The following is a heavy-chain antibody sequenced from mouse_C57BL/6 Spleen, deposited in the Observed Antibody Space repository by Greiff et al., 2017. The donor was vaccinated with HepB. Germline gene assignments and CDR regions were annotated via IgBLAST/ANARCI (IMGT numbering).Heavy chain of an antibody. J-gene: IGHJ1*03. CDR3: ASLYYYGSSHWYFDV. CDR2: IRNKANGYTT. D-gene: IGHD1-1*01. Sequence: EVKLQESGGGLVQPGGSLSLSCAASGFTFTDYYMSWVRQPPGKALEWLGFIRNKANGYTTEYSASVKGRFTISRDNSQSILYLQMNALSAEDSATYYCASLYYYGSSHWYFDVWGTGTTVTVSS. V-gene: IGHV7-3*01. CDR1: GFTFTDYY.